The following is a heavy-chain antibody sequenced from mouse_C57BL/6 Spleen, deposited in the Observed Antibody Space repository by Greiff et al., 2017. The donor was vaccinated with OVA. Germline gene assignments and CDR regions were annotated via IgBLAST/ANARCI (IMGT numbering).Heavy chain of an antibody. CDR3: AKKRAVDTGGSDWYFDV. CDR2: IYPGDGGT. Sequence: QVQLQQSGAELVKPGASVKISCKASGYAFSSYWMNWVKQRPGQGLEWIGQIYPGDGGTNYNGKFKGKATLTADKSSSTAYMQLSSLTSEDSAVYFSAKKRAVDTGGSDWYFDVWGTGTTVTVSS. J-gene: IGHJ1*03. D-gene: IGHD3-3*01. CDR1: GYAFSSYW. V-gene: IGHV1-80*01.